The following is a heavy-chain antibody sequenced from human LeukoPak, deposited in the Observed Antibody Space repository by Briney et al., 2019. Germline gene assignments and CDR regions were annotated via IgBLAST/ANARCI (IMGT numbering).Heavy chain of an antibody. D-gene: IGHD3-22*01. Sequence: SETLSLTCTVSGYSISSGYYWGWIRQPPGKGLGWIGSIYHSGSTYYNPSLKSRVTISVDTSKNQFSLKLSSVTAADTAVYYCARDTYYYDTHNWGQGTLVTVSS. CDR1: GYSISSGYY. CDR3: ARDTYYYDTHN. J-gene: IGHJ4*02. V-gene: IGHV4-38-2*02. CDR2: IYHSGST.